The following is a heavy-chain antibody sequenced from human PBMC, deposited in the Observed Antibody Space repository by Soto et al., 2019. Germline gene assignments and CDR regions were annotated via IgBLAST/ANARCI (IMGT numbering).Heavy chain of an antibody. CDR2: IIPIFGTA. CDR3: ARGDLVVVVAEWNAFDI. Sequence: QVQLVQSGAEVKKPGSSVKVSCKASGGTFSSYAISWVRQAPGQGLEWMGGIIPIFGTANYAQKFQGRVTITADESTSTAYMELSSLRSEDTAVYYCARGDLVVVVAEWNAFDIWGQGTMVTVSS. J-gene: IGHJ3*02. CDR1: GGTFSSYA. V-gene: IGHV1-69*01. D-gene: IGHD2-15*01.